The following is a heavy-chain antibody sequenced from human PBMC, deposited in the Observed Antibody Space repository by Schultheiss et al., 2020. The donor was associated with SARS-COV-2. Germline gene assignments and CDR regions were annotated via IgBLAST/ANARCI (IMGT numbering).Heavy chain of an antibody. CDR2: IIPIFGTA. Sequence: SVKVSCKASGYTFTSYGISWVRQAPGQGLEWMGGIIPIFGTANYAQKFQGRVTITADESTSTAYMELSSLRSEDTAVYYCARERGYGDQFDYWGQGTLVTVSS. CDR1: GYTFTSYG. CDR3: ARERGYGDQFDY. V-gene: IGHV1-69*13. D-gene: IGHD4-17*01. J-gene: IGHJ4*02.